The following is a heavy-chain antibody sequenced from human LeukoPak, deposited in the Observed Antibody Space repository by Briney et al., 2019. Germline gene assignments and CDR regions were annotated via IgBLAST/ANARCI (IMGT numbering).Heavy chain of an antibody. CDR2: IGGTTRDT. V-gene: IGHV3-48*01. D-gene: IGHD3-16*02. Sequence: GGPLRLSCAASGFTFSTFSMNWVRQAPGKGLEWLSYIGGTTRDTYYADSVKGRFTISRDNAMNSVYLQMNSLRAEDTAVYYCARDYRYAFDYWGQGALVTVSS. CDR1: GFTFSTFS. CDR3: ARDYRYAFDY. J-gene: IGHJ4*02.